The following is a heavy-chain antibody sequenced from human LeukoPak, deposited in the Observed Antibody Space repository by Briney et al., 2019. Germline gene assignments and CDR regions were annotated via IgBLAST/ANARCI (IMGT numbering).Heavy chain of an antibody. J-gene: IGHJ4*02. Sequence: GGSLKLSCATSGFTFNGSALHWVRQASGQGLEGVGRIRSKAHRYATAYAASVKGRFTVSRDDSKNMAYLQINRLKPEDTAIYYCTRRHYGDYVVDNWGQGTLVTVSS. CDR1: GFTFNGSA. CDR3: TRRHYGDYVVDN. CDR2: IRSKAHRYAT. V-gene: IGHV3-73*01. D-gene: IGHD4-17*01.